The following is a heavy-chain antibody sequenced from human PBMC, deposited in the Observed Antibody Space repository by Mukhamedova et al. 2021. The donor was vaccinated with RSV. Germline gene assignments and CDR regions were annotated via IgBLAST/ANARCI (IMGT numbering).Heavy chain of an antibody. CDR1: SSGINA. CDR2: VYYSGST. CDR3: ARGGTRSYTSGDFDY. D-gene: IGHD6-19*01. V-gene: IGHV4-61*01. J-gene: IGHJ4*02. Sequence: SSGINAEYMGRQPPGKGLEWIGSVYYSGSTNYTPSLKGRVTMPVDTSKNQFSLKLSSVTAADTAVYYCARGGTRSYTSGDFDYWGQGTLVTVSS.